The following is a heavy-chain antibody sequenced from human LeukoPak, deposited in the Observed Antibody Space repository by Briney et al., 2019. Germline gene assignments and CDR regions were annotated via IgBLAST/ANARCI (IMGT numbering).Heavy chain of an antibody. D-gene: IGHD3-22*01. CDR1: GFTFSSYA. CDR3: EAQNYYDSSGYYRGDY. CDR2: ISSSSSTI. Sequence: GGSLRLSCAASGFTFSSYAMNWVRQAPGKGLEWASYISSSSSTIYYADSVKGRFTISRDNAKNSLYLQMNSLRDEDTAVYYCEAQNYYDSSGYYRGDYWGQGTLVTVSS. V-gene: IGHV3-48*02. J-gene: IGHJ4*02.